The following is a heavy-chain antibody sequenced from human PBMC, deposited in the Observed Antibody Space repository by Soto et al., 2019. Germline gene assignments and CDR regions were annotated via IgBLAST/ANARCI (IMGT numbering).Heavy chain of an antibody. CDR1: GFTFSNYN. CDR2: IGRSGGYI. Sequence: EVQLVESGGGLVKPGGSLRLSCAVSGFTFSNYNMNWVRQAPGKGLEWVSSIGRSGGYIYYADSVKGRFTISRDNGKNSLFLQMNSLRAEDTAVYYCSRADHGGTSHGYLDLWGRGTLVTVSS. D-gene: IGHD4-17*01. CDR3: SRADHGGTSHGYLDL. J-gene: IGHJ2*01. V-gene: IGHV3-21*01.